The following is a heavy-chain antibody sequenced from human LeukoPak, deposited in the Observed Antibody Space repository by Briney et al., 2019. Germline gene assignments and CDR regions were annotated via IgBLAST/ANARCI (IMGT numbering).Heavy chain of an antibody. J-gene: IGHJ3*02. V-gene: IGHV1-24*01. Sequence: ASVKVSCKASGYTFTSYGISWVRQAPGKGLEWMGGFDPEDGETIYAQKFQGRVTMTEDTSTDTAYMELSSLRSEDTAVYYCATCGGDCPSDAFDIWGQGTMVTVSS. D-gene: IGHD2-21*02. CDR3: ATCGGDCPSDAFDI. CDR2: FDPEDGET. CDR1: GYTFTSYG.